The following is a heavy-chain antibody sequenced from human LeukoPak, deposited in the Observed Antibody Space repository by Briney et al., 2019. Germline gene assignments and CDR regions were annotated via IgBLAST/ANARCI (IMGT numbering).Heavy chain of an antibody. CDR2: ISRNGGST. CDR3: ARRGSYYGDSMDY. J-gene: IGHJ4*02. V-gene: IGHV3-64*01. Sequence: GGSLRLSCAASGFTFSSYAMHWVRQAPGKGLEYVSGISRNGGSTYYANSVKGRFTISRDNSKNTLYLQMGSLRAEDMAVYYCARRGSYYGDSMDYWGQGTLVTVSS. D-gene: IGHD1-26*01. CDR1: GFTFSSYA.